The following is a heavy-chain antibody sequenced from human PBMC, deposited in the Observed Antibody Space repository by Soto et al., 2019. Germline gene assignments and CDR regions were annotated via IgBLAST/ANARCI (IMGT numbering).Heavy chain of an antibody. CDR3: ARGDSGHDDFDY. V-gene: IGHV4-4*02. CDR2: IYQSGKT. CDR1: GGSITSKNW. J-gene: IGHJ4*02. D-gene: IGHD5-12*01. Sequence: QVQLRESGPGLVKPTGTVSLTCTVSGGSITSKNWWSWVGQPPGKGLEWIGEIYQSGKTHYSPSLKSRVSISVDKSNNQFFLNLSSVTAADTAVYYCARGDSGHDDFDYWGQGTLVSVSS.